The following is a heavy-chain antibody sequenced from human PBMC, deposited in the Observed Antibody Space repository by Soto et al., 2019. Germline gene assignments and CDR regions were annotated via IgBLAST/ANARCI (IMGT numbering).Heavy chain of an antibody. CDR1: GFTFSRYS. V-gene: IGHV3-48*02. CDR3: TSSLVGFEAVDL. Sequence: EVQLVESGGGLVQPGGSLRLSCASSGFTFSRYSMNWVRQAPGKGLEWVSYISAGSSSIYYADSVKGRFTISRDNAKNSLQLQMNPVRDEDTAVYYCTSSLVGFEAVDLWGQGTLVTVSS. J-gene: IGHJ3*01. D-gene: IGHD2-21*01. CDR2: ISAGSSSI.